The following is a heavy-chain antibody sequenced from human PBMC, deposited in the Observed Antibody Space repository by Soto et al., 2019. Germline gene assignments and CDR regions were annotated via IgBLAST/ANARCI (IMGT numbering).Heavy chain of an antibody. V-gene: IGHV3-30*18. CDR3: AKDRIAVAPDY. CDR2: ISYDGSNK. CDR1: GFTCSSYG. J-gene: IGHJ4*02. Sequence: GGSLRLSCAASGFTCSSYGMHWVRQAPGKGLEWVAVISYDGSNKYYADSVKGRFTISRDNSKNTLYLQMNSLRAEDTAVYYCAKDRIAVAPDYWGQGTLVTVSS. D-gene: IGHD6-19*01.